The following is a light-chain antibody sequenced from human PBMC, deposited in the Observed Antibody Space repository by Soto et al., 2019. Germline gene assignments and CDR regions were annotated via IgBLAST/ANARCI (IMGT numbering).Light chain of an antibody. CDR2: EVS. J-gene: IGLJ2*01. CDR3: SSYAGSDNSWV. V-gene: IGLV2-8*01. Sequence: QSVLTQPPSASGSPGQSVTISCTGTSSDVGGYNYVSWYQQHPGKAPKLMIYEVSKRPSGVPDRFSGSKSGNTASLTVSGLQAEDEADYYCSSYAGSDNSWVFGGGTKLTV. CDR1: SSDVGGYNY.